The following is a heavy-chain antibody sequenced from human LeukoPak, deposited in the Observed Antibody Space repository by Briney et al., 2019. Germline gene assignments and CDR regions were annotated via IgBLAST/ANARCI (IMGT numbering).Heavy chain of an antibody. CDR3: AREVSVAYYYDSSGYELDY. V-gene: IGHV1-69*04. J-gene: IGHJ4*02. CDR2: IIPILGKA. CDR1: GGTFSSYA. D-gene: IGHD3-22*01. Sequence: ASVKVSCKASGGTFSSYAISWVRQAPGQGLEWMGRIIPILGKANYAQKFQGRVTITADKSTSTAHMELSSLRSEDTAVYYCAREVSVAYYYDSSGYELDYWGQGTLVTVSS.